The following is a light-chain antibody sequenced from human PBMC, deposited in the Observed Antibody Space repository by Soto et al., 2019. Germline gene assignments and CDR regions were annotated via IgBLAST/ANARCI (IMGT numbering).Light chain of an antibody. CDR1: SSNIGSNT. CDR2: NNN. J-gene: IGLJ1*01. Sequence: QSVLTQPPSASGTPGQRVPISCSGSSSNIGSNTVNWYQQLPGTAPKLLIYNNNPRPSGVPDRFAGSKSGTSASLAISGLQSEDEADYYCAAWDDSLNGLVFGTGTKLTVL. V-gene: IGLV1-44*01. CDR3: AAWDDSLNGLV.